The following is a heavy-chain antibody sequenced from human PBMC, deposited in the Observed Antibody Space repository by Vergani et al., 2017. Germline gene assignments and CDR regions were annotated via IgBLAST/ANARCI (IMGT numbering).Heavy chain of an antibody. V-gene: IGHV3-9*01. CDR2: ISWNSGSI. CDR1: EFTFSNYA. CDR3: AKDFRMTTVTTGFDY. D-gene: IGHD4-17*01. Sequence: QLLESGGGLVKPGGSLRLSCAASEFTFSNYAMNWVRQAPGKGLEWVSGISWNSGSIGYADSVKGRFTISRDNAKNSLYLQMNSLRAEDTALYYCAKDFRMTTVTTGFDYWGQGTLVTVSS. J-gene: IGHJ4*02.